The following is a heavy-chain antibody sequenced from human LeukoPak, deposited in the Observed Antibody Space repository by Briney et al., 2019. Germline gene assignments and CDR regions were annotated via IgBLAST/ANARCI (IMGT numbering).Heavy chain of an antibody. J-gene: IGHJ3*02. CDR1: GGSFSDDY. D-gene: IGHD2-2*02. CDR2: INHSGNT. Sequence: PSETLSLTCVVYGGSFSDDYWSWIRQPPGKGLEWIGEINHSGNTNSNPSLKSRVAISVDTSKNQFSLKLSSVTAADTTVYYCALGKTRLPAAIRGAFDIWGQGTMVTVSS. V-gene: IGHV4-34*01. CDR3: ALGKTRLPAAIRGAFDI.